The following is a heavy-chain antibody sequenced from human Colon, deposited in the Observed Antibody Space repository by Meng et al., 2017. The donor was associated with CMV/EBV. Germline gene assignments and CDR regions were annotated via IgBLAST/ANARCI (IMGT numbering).Heavy chain of an antibody. CDR1: GYTFTAKH. CDR2: IYPQNGGT. V-gene: IGHV1-2*02. J-gene: IGHJ4*02. D-gene: IGHD2-21*01. Sequence: QVQLKQAGTEVKTPGASVKVSCKTSGYTFTAKHLHWVRPAPGQGLEWMGWIYPQNGGTYFAQKFQGRVTMTSDTSISTAYMELSSLTSDDTAIYYCIKEDWYFDFWGQGTLVTVSS. CDR3: IKEDWYFDF.